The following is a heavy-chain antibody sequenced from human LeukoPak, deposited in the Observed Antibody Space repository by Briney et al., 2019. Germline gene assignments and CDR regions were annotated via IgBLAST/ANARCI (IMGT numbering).Heavy chain of an antibody. V-gene: IGHV3-23*01. CDR2: ISGSGGST. CDR1: GFTFSSYA. Sequence: PGGSLRLSCAASGFTFSSYAMSWVRQAPEKGLEWVSAISGSGGSTYYADSVKGRFTISRDNSKNTLYLQMNSLRAEDTAVYYCAKWASIFGVVIDSIYYYYGMDVWGQGTTVTVSS. D-gene: IGHD3-3*01. J-gene: IGHJ6*02. CDR3: AKWASIFGVVIDSIYYYYGMDV.